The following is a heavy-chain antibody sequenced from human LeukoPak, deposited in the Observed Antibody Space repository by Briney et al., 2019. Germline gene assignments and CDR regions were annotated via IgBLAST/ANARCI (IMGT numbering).Heavy chain of an antibody. CDR1: GFTFDDYA. CDR2: ISCNSGSI. Sequence: AGGSLRLSCAASGFTFDDYAMHWVRHAPGKGLECVSGISCNSGSIDYADSVKGRFTISRDTAKNSLYLQMNSLRAEDMALYYCAKEVGDGYSSSWYYFDYWGQGTLVTVSS. CDR3: AKEVGDGYSSSWYYFDY. V-gene: IGHV3-9*03. J-gene: IGHJ4*02. D-gene: IGHD6-13*01.